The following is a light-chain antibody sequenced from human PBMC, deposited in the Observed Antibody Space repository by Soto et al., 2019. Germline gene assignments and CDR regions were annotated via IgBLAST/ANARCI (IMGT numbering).Light chain of an antibody. V-gene: IGLV2-14*03. CDR1: SSDVGGYNS. Sequence: QSALTQPASVSGSPGQSITISCTGTSSDVGGYNSVSWYQQHPGKAPKLMIYDASNRPSGVSNRVSGSKSVNTASLTISGLQAEDEADYYCSSYTSSSTVVFGGGTKLTVL. J-gene: IGLJ2*01. CDR3: SSYTSSSTVV. CDR2: DAS.